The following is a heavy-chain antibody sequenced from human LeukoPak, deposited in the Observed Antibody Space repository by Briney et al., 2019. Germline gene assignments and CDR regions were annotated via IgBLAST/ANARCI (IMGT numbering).Heavy chain of an antibody. CDR3: ARVLFRGSSRFDY. J-gene: IGHJ4*02. CDR2: INPNSGAT. CDR1: GYTFTDNY. V-gene: IGHV1-2*06. D-gene: IGHD1-26*01. Sequence: GASVKVSCKASGYTFTDNYIHWVRQAPGQGLEWMGRINPNSGATNYAQNFLGRVTMARDTSISTAYMELNSLTSDDTAVYYCARVLFRGSSRFDYWGQGTLVIVS.